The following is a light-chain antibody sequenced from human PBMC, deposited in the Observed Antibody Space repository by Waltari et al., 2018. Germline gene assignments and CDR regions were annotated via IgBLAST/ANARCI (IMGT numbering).Light chain of an antibody. CDR2: TAS. J-gene: IGKJ3*01. Sequence: DIQMTQSPSSLSASVGDTVSMTGRASQRITPHLTRYQQKPGKAPTLLIFTASTLQSGVPSRFSGSGSETDFTLTISGLQPEDFATYYCQQSFRFPFTFGPGTKVDMK. CDR3: QQSFRFPFT. V-gene: IGKV1-39*01. CDR1: QRITPH.